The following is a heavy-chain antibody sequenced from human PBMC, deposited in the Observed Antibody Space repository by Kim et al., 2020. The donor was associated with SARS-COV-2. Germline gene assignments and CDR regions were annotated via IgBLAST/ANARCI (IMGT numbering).Heavy chain of an antibody. J-gene: IGHJ4*02. V-gene: IGHV1-18*01. D-gene: IGHD3-9*01. CDR2: ISAYNGNT. CDR1: GYTFTSYG. Sequence: ASVKVSCKASGYTFTSYGISWVRQAPGQGLEWMGWISAYNGNTNYAQKLQGRVTMTTDTSTSTAYMELRSLRSDDTAVYYCARERVSYDILTGYYMWSYFDYWGQGTLVTVSS. CDR3: ARERVSYDILTGYYMWSYFDY.